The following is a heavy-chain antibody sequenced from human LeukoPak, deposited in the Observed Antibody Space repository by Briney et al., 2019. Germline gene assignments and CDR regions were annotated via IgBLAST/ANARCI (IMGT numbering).Heavy chain of an antibody. CDR3: TRVFDTAFDY. CDR2: IRSKAYGGTT. CDR1: GFTFGDYA. Sequence: GRSLRLSCTASGFTFGDYAMSWVRQAPGKGLEWVGFIRSKAYGGTTEYAASVKGRFTISRDDSKSIAYLQMNSLKAEDTAVYYCTRVFDTAFDYWGQGTLVTVS. J-gene: IGHJ4*02. D-gene: IGHD5-18*01. V-gene: IGHV3-49*04.